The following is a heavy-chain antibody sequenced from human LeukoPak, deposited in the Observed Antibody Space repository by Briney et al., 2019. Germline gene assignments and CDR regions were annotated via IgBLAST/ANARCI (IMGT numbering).Heavy chain of an antibody. CDR1: GYTFTSYA. J-gene: IGHJ3*02. CDR2: INTNTGNP. Sequence: ASVKVSCKASGYTFTSYATNWVRQAPGQGLEWMGWINTNTGNPTYAQGFTGRFVFSLDTSVSTAYLQISSLKAEDTAVYYCAREVDSSGWYEDDAFDIWGQGTMVTVSS. CDR3: AREVDSSGWYEDDAFDI. D-gene: IGHD6-19*01. V-gene: IGHV7-4-1*02.